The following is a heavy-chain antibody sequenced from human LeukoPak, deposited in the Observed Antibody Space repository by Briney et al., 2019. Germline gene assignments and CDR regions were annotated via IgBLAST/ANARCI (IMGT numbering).Heavy chain of an antibody. CDR1: GFTFSSYW. V-gene: IGHV3-7*01. CDR2: IKQDGSEK. CDR3: ARDLDSSSWLLDY. Sequence: GGSLRLSCAASGFTFSSYWMSWVRQAPGKGLGWVANIKQDGSEKYYVDSVKGRFTISRDNAKNSLYLQMNSLRAEDTAVYYCARDLDSSSWLLDYWGQGTLVTVSS. J-gene: IGHJ4*02. D-gene: IGHD6-13*01.